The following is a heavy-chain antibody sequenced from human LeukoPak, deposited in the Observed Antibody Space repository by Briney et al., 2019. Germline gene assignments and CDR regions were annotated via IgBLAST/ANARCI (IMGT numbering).Heavy chain of an antibody. CDR3: ARHGGGSYTIDY. Sequence: SDTLSLTCTVSGGSISSYYWSWIRQPPGKGLEWIGYIYYSGSTNYNPSLKSRVTISVDTSKNQFSLKLSSVTAADTAVYYCARHGGGSYTIDYWGQGTLVTVSS. D-gene: IGHD1-26*01. CDR1: GGSISSYY. V-gene: IGHV4-59*08. J-gene: IGHJ4*02. CDR2: IYYSGST.